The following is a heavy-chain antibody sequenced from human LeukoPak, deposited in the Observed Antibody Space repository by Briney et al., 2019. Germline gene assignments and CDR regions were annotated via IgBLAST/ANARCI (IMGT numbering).Heavy chain of an antibody. CDR2: INHSGST. D-gene: IGHD1-26*01. Sequence: SETLSLTCAVYGGSFSGYYWSWIRQPPGKGLEWIGEINHSGSTNYNPSLKSRVTISVDTSKNQFSLKLSSVTAADTAVYYCARGEPLVGATPSTRPPNNDYWGQGTLVTVSS. J-gene: IGHJ4*02. CDR1: GGSFSGYY. V-gene: IGHV4-34*01. CDR3: ARGEPLVGATPSTRPPNNDY.